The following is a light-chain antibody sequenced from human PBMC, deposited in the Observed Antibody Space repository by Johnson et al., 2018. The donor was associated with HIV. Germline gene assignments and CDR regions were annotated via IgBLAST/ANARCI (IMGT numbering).Light chain of an antibody. V-gene: IGLV1-51*02. Sequence: QSVLTQPPSVSAAPGQRVTISCSGASSTFGNSYISWYQLLPGSPPKLLVFKNNERPSGIPDRFPGSNSGTSATLDITGLQTGDEADYYCATWDTSLSTGGVFGTGTKVTVL. CDR2: KNN. J-gene: IGLJ1*01. CDR1: SSTFGNSY. CDR3: ATWDTSLSTGGV.